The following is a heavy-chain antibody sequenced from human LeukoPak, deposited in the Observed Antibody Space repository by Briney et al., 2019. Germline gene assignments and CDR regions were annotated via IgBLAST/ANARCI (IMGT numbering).Heavy chain of an antibody. CDR3: ATCSSSYYFYYYYMDV. J-gene: IGHJ6*03. CDR2: IVVGSGDT. D-gene: IGHD6-6*01. CDR1: GFTFISSA. V-gene: IGHV1-58*01. Sequence: ASVKVSCKASGFTFISSAVQWVRQARGQRLEWIGWIVVGSGDTNYAQKFQERVTITRDMSTSTTYMELSSLRSEDTAVYYCATCSSSYYFYYYYMDVWGKGTTVTVSS.